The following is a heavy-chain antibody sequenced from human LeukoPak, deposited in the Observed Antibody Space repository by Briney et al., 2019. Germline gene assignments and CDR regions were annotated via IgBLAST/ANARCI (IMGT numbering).Heavy chain of an antibody. CDR2: ISSDGRKT. V-gene: IGHV3-30*04. CDR3: AKGRGTWPCYFDH. D-gene: IGHD5-12*01. J-gene: IGHJ4*02. Sequence: GGSLRLSCAASGFTFRSYAIHWVRQAPGKGLGWVALISSDGRKTYYADSVKGRFTISRDNSKNTLYLQLNSLSGEDTAIYYCAKGRGTWPCYFDHWGQGTLVTVSS. CDR1: GFTFRSYA.